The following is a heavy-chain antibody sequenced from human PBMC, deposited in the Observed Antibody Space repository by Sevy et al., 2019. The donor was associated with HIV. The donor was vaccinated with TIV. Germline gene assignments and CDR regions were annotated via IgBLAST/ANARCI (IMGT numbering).Heavy chain of an antibody. CDR2: VSYDGADK. Sequence: GGSLRLSCAASGFIFNNYDMYWIRQAPGKGLEWVATVSYDGADKDYADIVKGRFTISRDSSRSMLYLQMSSLRPEDKGVYFCAKDMVDCSGGTCYYGAVSPFESWGQGTLVTVSS. CDR3: AKDMVDCSGGTCYYGAVSPFES. CDR1: GFIFNNYD. V-gene: IGHV3-30*18. D-gene: IGHD2-15*01. J-gene: IGHJ4*02.